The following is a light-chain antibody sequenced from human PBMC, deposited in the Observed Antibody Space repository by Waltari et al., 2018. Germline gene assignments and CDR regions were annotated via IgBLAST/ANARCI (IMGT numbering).Light chain of an antibody. J-gene: IGKJ1*01. CDR3: QQYGRSPWT. CDR2: GAS. Sequence: DIVLTQSPGTLSLSPGERATLSCRASQSVSSIYLAWYQQKPGQAPRLLIYGASSRATGIPDSFSGSGSGTDFTLTISRLEPEDSAVYYCQQYGRSPWTFGQGTKVEIK. CDR1: QSVSSIY. V-gene: IGKV3-20*01.